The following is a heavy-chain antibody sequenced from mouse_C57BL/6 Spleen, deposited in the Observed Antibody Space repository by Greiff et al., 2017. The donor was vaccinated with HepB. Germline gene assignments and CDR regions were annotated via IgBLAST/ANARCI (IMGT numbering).Heavy chain of an antibody. J-gene: IGHJ3*01. V-gene: IGHV5-6*01. D-gene: IGHD2-3*01. Sequence: EVKLVESGGDLVKPGGSLKLSCAASGFTFSSYGMSWVRQTPDKRLEWVATISSGGSYTYYPDSVKGRFTISRDNAKNTLYLQMSSLKSEDTAMYYCARLLYDGYYGGFAYWGQGTLVTVSA. CDR3: ARLLYDGYYGGFAY. CDR1: GFTFSSYG. CDR2: ISSGGSYT.